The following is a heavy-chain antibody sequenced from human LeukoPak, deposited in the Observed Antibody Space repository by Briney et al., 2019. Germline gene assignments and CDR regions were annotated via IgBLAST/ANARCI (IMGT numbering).Heavy chain of an antibody. V-gene: IGHV6-1*01. D-gene: IGHD7-27*01. J-gene: IGHJ4*02. CDR2: AFYRSKWSN. CDR1: GDSVSSNSVA. Sequence: SQTLSLTCAISGDSVSSNSVAWNWIRQSPSTGLEWLGKAFYRSKWSNDYAVSVKSRITINPDTSKNQFSLQLNSVTPEDTAVYYCARALETGLGTYLDYWGQGALVTVSS. CDR3: ARALETGLGTYLDY.